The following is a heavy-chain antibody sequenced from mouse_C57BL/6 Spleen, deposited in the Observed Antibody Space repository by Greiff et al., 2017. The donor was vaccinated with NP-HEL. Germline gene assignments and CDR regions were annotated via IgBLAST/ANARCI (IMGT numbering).Heavy chain of an antibody. D-gene: IGHD2-5*01. V-gene: IGHV5-2*01. CDR1: EYEFPSHD. CDR3: ARHETTIVTTRIFFFDY. Sequence: EVKLMESGGGLVQPGESLKLSCESNEYEFPSHDMSWVRKTPEKRLELVAAINSDGGSTYYPDTMERRFIISRDNTKKTLYLQMSSLRSEDTALYYCARHETTIVTTRIFFFDYWGQGTTLTVSS. J-gene: IGHJ2*01. CDR2: INSDGGST.